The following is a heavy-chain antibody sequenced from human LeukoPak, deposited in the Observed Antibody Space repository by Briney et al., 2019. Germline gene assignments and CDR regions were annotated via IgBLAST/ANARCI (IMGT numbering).Heavy chain of an antibody. J-gene: IGHJ5*02. CDR3: ATSGEDWFDP. CDR2: IYNSGGT. V-gene: IGHV4-39*07. CDR1: GDSISSSPYY. D-gene: IGHD3-10*01. Sequence: PSETLSLTCTVSGDSISSSPYYWGWIRQPPGRGLEWIGNIYNSGGTYYNPSLKSRVTILVDTSKNQFSLKLNSVTAADTAFYYCATSGEDWFDPWGQGTLVTVSS.